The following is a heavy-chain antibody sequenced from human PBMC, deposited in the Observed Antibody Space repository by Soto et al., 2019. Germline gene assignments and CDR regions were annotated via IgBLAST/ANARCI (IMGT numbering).Heavy chain of an antibody. CDR1: GDSISSGGYY. D-gene: IGHD1-26*01. J-gene: IGHJ4*02. CDR3: ACGPGSGGRD. Sequence: QVQLQESGPGLVKPSQTLSLTCSVSGDSISSGGYYWSWIRQHPGKGREWIGYIYYSGSTFYNPSLQSRVPISVDTSKNQSSLNLSSVTAADTAVYYCACGPGSGGRDCGQGTLVTVSS. V-gene: IGHV4-31*03. CDR2: IYYSGST.